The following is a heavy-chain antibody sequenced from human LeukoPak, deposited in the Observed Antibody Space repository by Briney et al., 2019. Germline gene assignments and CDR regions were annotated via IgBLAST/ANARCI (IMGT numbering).Heavy chain of an antibody. D-gene: IGHD1-26*01. CDR3: ARWDSGSYSGYFDY. CDR1: GGSISSSSYY. J-gene: IGHJ4*02. CDR2: IYYSGST. Sequence: SETLSLTCTVSGGSISSSSYYWGWIRQPPGEGLEWIGSIYYSGSTYYNPSLKSRVTISVDTSKNQFSLRLSSVTAADTAVYYCARWDSGSYSGYFDYWGQGTLVTVSS. V-gene: IGHV4-39*01.